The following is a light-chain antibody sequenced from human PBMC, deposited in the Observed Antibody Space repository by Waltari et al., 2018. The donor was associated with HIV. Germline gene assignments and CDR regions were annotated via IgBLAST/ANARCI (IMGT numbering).Light chain of an antibody. Sequence: EIVMTQSPATLSVSPGERASLSCRASQSVSSNLAWYQQKPGQAPRLLMYGASNRATGIPARFSGSGSGTEFTLTISSLQSEDFAVYYCQQYNNRPWTFGQGTTVEIK. V-gene: IGKV3D-15*01. CDR2: GAS. CDR3: QQYNNRPWT. J-gene: IGKJ1*01. CDR1: QSVSSN.